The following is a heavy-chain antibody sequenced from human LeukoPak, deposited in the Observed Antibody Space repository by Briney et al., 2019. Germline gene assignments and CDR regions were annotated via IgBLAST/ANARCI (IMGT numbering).Heavy chain of an antibody. Sequence: GGSLRLSCAGSGFTFDDYAIHWVRQAPGKGLEWVSGISWDSGTIVYADSVKGRFTVSRDNAKNTVYLQMSSLRAEDTAVYYCARGGYGHNMDVWGEGTTVTVSS. D-gene: IGHD3-10*01. CDR2: ISWDSGTI. V-gene: IGHV3-9*01. CDR1: GFTFDDYA. CDR3: ARGGYGHNMDV. J-gene: IGHJ6*03.